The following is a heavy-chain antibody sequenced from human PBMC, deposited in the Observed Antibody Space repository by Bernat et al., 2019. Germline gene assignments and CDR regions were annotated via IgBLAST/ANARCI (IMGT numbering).Heavy chain of an antibody. CDR3: ARQDSFGNVDY. Sequence: EVQLVESGGGFVRPRGSLRLSCAASGFSFTSYSVNWVRQAPGKGLEWISYISPTSDSIHYADSVNGRFTISRDNARNSLFLQMNSLRAEDTAVYYCARQDSFGNVDYWGQGTLVTVSS. D-gene: IGHD5-18*01. J-gene: IGHJ4*02. V-gene: IGHV3-48*01. CDR1: GFSFTSYS. CDR2: ISPTSDSI.